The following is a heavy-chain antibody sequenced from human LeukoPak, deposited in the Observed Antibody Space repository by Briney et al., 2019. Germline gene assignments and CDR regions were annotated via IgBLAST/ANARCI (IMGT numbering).Heavy chain of an antibody. Sequence: ASVKVSCEASGYTFTSYGISWVRQAPGQGLEWMGWISAYNGNTNYAQKLQGRVTMTTDTSTSTAYMELRSLRSDDTAVYYCARGGIVVVPAAMGTPYYYYGMDVWGQGTTVTVSS. D-gene: IGHD2-2*01. CDR1: GYTFTSYG. J-gene: IGHJ6*02. CDR3: ARGGIVVVPAAMGTPYYYYGMDV. V-gene: IGHV1-18*01. CDR2: ISAYNGNT.